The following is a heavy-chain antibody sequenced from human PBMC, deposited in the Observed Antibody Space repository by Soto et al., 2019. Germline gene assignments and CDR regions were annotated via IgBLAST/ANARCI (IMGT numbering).Heavy chain of an antibody. CDR1: GGSTSTYY. J-gene: IGHJ6*02. Sequence: SETLSLTCTVSGGSTSTYYWSWIRQPAGKGLEWIGRIDTSGNTNYNPSLKSRVTMSVDTSKKQFSLKLTSVAAADTAVYYCARYSSNWFQTEGMDVWGQGTTVTVSS. V-gene: IGHV4-4*07. D-gene: IGHD6-13*01. CDR2: IDTSGNT. CDR3: ARYSSNWFQTEGMDV.